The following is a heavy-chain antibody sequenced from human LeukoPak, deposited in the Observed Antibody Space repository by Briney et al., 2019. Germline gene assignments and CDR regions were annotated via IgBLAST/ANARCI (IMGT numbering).Heavy chain of an antibody. D-gene: IGHD2-21*02. V-gene: IGHV3-74*03. CDR1: GFSFTNYW. CDR3: VRGSLRLPRSTPDY. CDR2: ISSDGSVT. Sequence: GGSLRLSCAVSGFSFTNYWMHWVRHDPGKGLVWVSYISSDGSVTKYADSVKGRFTISRDNAVNTLYLQMNSLRVEDTAVYYCVRGSLRLPRSTPDYWGQGTLVTVSS. J-gene: IGHJ4*02.